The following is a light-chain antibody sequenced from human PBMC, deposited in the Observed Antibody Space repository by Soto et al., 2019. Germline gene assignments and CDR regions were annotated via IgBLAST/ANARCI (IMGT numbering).Light chain of an antibody. J-gene: IGKJ2*01. CDR3: QQCNNWPPNT. CDR1: QSISTY. Sequence: EIVLTQSPATLSLSPGERATLSCRASQSISTYLNWYQQKPGQAPRLLIYDASNRATGIPDRFSGSGSGTDFTLTISRLEPEDFAVYYCQQCNNWPPNTFGQGTKLEI. CDR2: DAS. V-gene: IGKV3-11*01.